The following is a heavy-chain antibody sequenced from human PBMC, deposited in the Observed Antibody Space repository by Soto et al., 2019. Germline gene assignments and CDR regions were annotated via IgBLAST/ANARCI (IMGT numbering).Heavy chain of an antibody. CDR3: AKGATLFGEVIN. CDR1: GFTFNNYA. Sequence: EVQLLESGGGLVQTGGSLRLSCAASGFTFNNYAMSWVRQAPGKGLEWVSLISGSGATTAYADSVRGRFTMSRDNSRNTVYLHMSRLRSEDTAVYYCAKGATLFGEVINWGQGTLVTVSS. D-gene: IGHD3-3*01. J-gene: IGHJ4*02. V-gene: IGHV3-23*01. CDR2: ISGSGATT.